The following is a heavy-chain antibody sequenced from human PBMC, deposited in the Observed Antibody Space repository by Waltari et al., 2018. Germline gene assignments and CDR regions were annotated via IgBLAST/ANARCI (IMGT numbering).Heavy chain of an antibody. CDR1: GFTFGRHW. CDR2: INQDGSET. CDR3: TRTDLRWYFDF. D-gene: IGHD1-1*01. V-gene: IGHV3-7*01. Sequence: EVQLVESGGGLAQPGGSLRLSCAASGFTFGRHWRGWVRQAPGKGLEWVANINQDGSETYYLDAVKGRFTISRDNADRSLILQMNNLRAEDTALYYCTRTDLRWYFDFWGRGTLVTVSS. J-gene: IGHJ2*01.